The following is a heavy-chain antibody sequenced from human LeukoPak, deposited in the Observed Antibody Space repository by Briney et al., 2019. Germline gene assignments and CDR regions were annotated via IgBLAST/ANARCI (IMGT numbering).Heavy chain of an antibody. J-gene: IGHJ5*02. Sequence: GASVKVSCKASGYTFTGYYMHWVRQAPGQGLEWMGWINPNSGGTNYAQKFQGRVTMTRDTSISTAYMELSRLRSDDTAVYYCARDLLQLPPAVTSNWFDPWGQGTLVTVSS. CDR2: INPNSGGT. D-gene: IGHD4-17*01. CDR3: ARDLLQLPPAVTSNWFDP. CDR1: GYTFTGYY. V-gene: IGHV1-2*02.